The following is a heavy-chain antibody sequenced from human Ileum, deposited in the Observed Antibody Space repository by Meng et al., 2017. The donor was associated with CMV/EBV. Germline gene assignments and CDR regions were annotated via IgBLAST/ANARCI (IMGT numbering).Heavy chain of an antibody. CDR1: VFTFGKYW. V-gene: IGHV3-74*01. CDR3: ARDFMDGPH. J-gene: IGHJ4*02. CDR2: ISPDGSDT. D-gene: IGHD5-24*01. Sequence: LSVSCAASVFTFGKYWMHWIRQAPGKGLVWVSRISPDGSDTTYADSVRGRFTISRDNAKNTLFLQMDSPRAEDTAVYYCARDFMDGPHWGQGTLVTVSS.